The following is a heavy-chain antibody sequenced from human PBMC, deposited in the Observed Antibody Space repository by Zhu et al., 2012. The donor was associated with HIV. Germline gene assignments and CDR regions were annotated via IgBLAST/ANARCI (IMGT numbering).Heavy chain of an antibody. J-gene: IGHJ4*02. V-gene: IGHV4-30-4*08. D-gene: IGHD3-10*01. CDR2: IYYSGST. CDR3: GRETRNHYGNIGGGDR. CDR1: GDSIISSDYY. Sequence: QVQLQESGPGLVKPSQTLSLTCTVSGDSIISSDYYWSWIRQPPGKGLEWIGYIYYSGSTYYNPSLKSRVTISVDTSKNQXSLKLTSVTAADTAVYYCGRETRNHYGNIGGGDRGVQGTLVTVSS.